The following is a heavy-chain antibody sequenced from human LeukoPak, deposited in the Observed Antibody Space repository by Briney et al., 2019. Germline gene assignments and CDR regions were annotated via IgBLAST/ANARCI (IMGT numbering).Heavy chain of an antibody. Sequence: GGSLRLSCAASGFTFSNYWMHWVRQAPGKGLVWVSRIDGDGSTTTYADSVKGRFTISRDNSKNTLYLQVNSLRAEDTAVYYCAKGGKWDVTPFDYWGQGTLVTVSS. CDR1: GFTFSNYW. D-gene: IGHD1-26*01. V-gene: IGHV3-74*01. J-gene: IGHJ4*02. CDR3: AKGGKWDVTPFDY. CDR2: IDGDGSTT.